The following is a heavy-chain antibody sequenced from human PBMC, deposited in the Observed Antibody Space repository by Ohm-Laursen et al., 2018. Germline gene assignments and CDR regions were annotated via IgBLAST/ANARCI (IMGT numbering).Heavy chain of an antibody. CDR3: AKDQMASSWSNDAFDM. CDR2: TSISGTFT. D-gene: IGHD2-2*01. V-gene: IGHV3-23*05. J-gene: IGHJ3*02. Sequence: SLRLSCAASGFTFSTYGMSWVRQAAGKGLEWVSGTSISGTFTHYADSVRSRFTMSRDNSKNTLYLQMNSLKAEDTAVYYCAKDQMASSWSNDAFDMWGQGTMVTVSS. CDR1: GFTFSTYG.